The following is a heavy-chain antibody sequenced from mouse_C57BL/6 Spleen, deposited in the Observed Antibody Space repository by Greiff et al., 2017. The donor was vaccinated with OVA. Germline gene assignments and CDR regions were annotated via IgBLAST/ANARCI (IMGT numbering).Heavy chain of an antibody. CDR3: ARDQGSSPFAY. J-gene: IGHJ3*01. CDR2: ISYDGSN. V-gene: IGHV3-6*01. Sequence: DVKLQESGPGLVKPSQSLSLTCSVTGYSITSGYYWNWIRQFPGNKLEWMGYISYDGSNNYNPSLKNRISITRDTSKNQFFLKLNSVTTEDTATYYCARDQGSSPFAYWGQGTLVTVSA. D-gene: IGHD1-1*01. CDR1: GYSITSGYY.